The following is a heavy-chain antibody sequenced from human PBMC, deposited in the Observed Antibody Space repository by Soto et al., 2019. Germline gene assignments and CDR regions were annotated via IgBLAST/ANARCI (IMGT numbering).Heavy chain of an antibody. J-gene: IGHJ4*02. Sequence: SVKVSCKASGGTFSGYAISWVRQAPGQGLEWMGGIIPIFGTANYAQKFQGRVTITADESTSTAYMELSSLRSEDTAVYYCARAPTHYGDYKYYFDYWGQGTLVTVSS. D-gene: IGHD4-17*01. V-gene: IGHV1-69*13. CDR1: GGTFSGYA. CDR3: ARAPTHYGDYKYYFDY. CDR2: IIPIFGTA.